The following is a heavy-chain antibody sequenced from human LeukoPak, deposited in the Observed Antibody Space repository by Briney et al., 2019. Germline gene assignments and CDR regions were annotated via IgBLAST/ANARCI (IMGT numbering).Heavy chain of an antibody. CDR2: INPNSGGT. D-gene: IGHD6-6*01. Sequence: ASVKVSCKASGYTFTGYYMHWVRQAPGLGLERMGWINPNSGGTNYAQKFQGRVTMTRDTSISTAYMELSRLRSDDTAVYYCARVRWGASSSSHLGYYYYMDVWGKGTTVTVSS. CDR3: ARVRWGASSSSHLGYYYYMDV. J-gene: IGHJ6*03. V-gene: IGHV1-2*02. CDR1: GYTFTGYY.